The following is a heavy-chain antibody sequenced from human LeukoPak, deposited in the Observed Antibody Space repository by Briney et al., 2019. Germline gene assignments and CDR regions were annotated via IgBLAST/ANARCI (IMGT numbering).Heavy chain of an antibody. V-gene: IGHV4-61*01. CDR2: IYYSGCT. CDR3: ARTTPWNDRSAAYFDY. Sequence: KPSETLSLTCTVSGGSVSSGIYYWSCSRQPPGKGLEWIGYIYYSGCTNYNPSLKSGVTISVDTSKNQFSLKLSSVTAADTAVYYCARTTPWNDRSAAYFDYWGQGTLVTVSS. J-gene: IGHJ4*02. D-gene: IGHD1-1*01. CDR1: GGSVSSGIYY.